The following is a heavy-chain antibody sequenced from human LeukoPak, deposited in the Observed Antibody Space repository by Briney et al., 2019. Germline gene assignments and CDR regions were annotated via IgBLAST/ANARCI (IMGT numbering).Heavy chain of an antibody. CDR3: AREESSSPHRGGYYYYMDV. D-gene: IGHD6-6*01. J-gene: IGHJ6*03. Sequence: GGSLRLSCAASGFTFSSYSMNWVRQAPGKGLEWVSSISSSSSYIYYADSVKGRFTISRDNAKNSLYLQMNSLRAEDTAVYYCAREESSSPHRGGYYYYMDVWGKGTTVTVSS. V-gene: IGHV3-21*01. CDR1: GFTFSSYS. CDR2: ISSSSSYI.